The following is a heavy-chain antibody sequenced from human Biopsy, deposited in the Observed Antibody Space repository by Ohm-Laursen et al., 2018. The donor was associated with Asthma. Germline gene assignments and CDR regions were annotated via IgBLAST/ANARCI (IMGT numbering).Heavy chain of an antibody. CDR1: SGSGGYMRSGNYY. J-gene: IGHJ6*02. CDR3: VRGSSSWHHGPFHYYYGLDV. CDR2: IYYSGTT. Sequence: SDTLSLTCSLSSGSGGYMRSGNYYWGWIRQPPGKGLEWIGSIYYSGTTYYNPSLESRVTVSADTSKYQFSLKLTSVTAADTAVYYCVRGSSSWHHGPFHYYYGLDVWGQGTTATVSS. V-gene: IGHV4-39*01. D-gene: IGHD6-13*01.